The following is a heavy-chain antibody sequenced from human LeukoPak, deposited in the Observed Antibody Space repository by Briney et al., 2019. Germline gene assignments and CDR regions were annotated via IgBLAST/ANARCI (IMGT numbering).Heavy chain of an antibody. D-gene: IGHD3-16*02. V-gene: IGHV3-23*01. Sequence: GGCLRLSCAASGFTFSSYAMSWVRPAPGKGLEWVSAISGSGGSTYYADSVKGRFTISRDNSKNTLYLQMNSLRAEDTAVYYCAKDLYDYVWGSYRPDYWGQGTLVTVSS. CDR2: ISGSGGST. CDR1: GFTFSSYA. CDR3: AKDLYDYVWGSYRPDY. J-gene: IGHJ4*02.